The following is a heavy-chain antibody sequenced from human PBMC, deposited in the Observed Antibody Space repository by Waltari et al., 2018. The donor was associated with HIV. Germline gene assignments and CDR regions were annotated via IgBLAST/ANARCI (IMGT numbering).Heavy chain of an antibody. CDR1: GFTFPTYP. J-gene: IGHJ6*02. CDR2: IRVIGSTT. V-gene: IGHV3-23*01. D-gene: IGHD2-8*01. CDR3: AKPRMEYAVRDYFFGLDV. Sequence: VDLLESGGGLVQPGGSLRLSCVGSGFTFPTYPMTWVRQAPGKGLGWGAIIRVIGSTTFYAAAVKGRLTISRDNSKNTVYLQLDSLRPADTAVYYCAKPRMEYAVRDYFFGLDVWGQGTTVTVAS.